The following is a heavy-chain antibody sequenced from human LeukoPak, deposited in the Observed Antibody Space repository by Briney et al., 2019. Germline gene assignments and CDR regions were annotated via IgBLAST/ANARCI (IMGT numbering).Heavy chain of an antibody. D-gene: IGHD6-19*01. CDR3: ARGAYSSGWSN. J-gene: IGHJ4*02. CDR1: GGSISSYY. CDR2: IYYSGST. V-gene: IGHV4-59*01. Sequence: PSETLSLTCTVSGGSISSYYWSWIRQPPGKGLEWIGYIYYSGSTGYNPSLKSRVTISVDTSKNHFSLKLGSVTAADTAVYYCARGAYSSGWSNWGQGTLVTVSS.